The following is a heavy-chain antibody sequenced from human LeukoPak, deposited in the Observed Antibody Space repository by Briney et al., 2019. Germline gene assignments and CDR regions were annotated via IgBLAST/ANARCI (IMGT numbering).Heavy chain of an antibody. CDR2: IYHSGST. D-gene: IGHD2-2*03. J-gene: IGHJ5*02. CDR1: GGSISSGGYY. V-gene: IGHV4-30-2*01. CDR3: ARGFIYGYCSSTSCDQPGGFDP. Sequence: SETLSLTCTVSGGSISSGGYYWSWIRQPPGKGLEWIGYIYHSGSTYYNPSLKSRVTISVDRSKNQFSLKLSSVTAADTAVYYCARGFIYGYCSSTSCDQPGGFDPWGQGTLVTVSS.